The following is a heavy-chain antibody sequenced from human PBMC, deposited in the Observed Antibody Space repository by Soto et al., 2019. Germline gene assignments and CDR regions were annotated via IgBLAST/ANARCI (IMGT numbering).Heavy chain of an antibody. Sequence: GESLKISCAASGFTFSSYGMHWVRQAPGKGLEWVAFIWHDGGNKFYAESVKGRFTTSRDNSKNTLYLQMTSLSAEDTAMYYCARDGDVNTGFGKDYWGQGTLVTVSS. J-gene: IGHJ4*02. CDR2: IWHDGGNK. D-gene: IGHD3-16*01. CDR3: ARDGDVNTGFGKDY. V-gene: IGHV3-33*01. CDR1: GFTFSSYG.